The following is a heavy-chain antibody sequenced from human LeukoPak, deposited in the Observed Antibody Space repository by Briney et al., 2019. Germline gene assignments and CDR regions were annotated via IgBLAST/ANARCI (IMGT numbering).Heavy chain of an antibody. Sequence: GRSLRLSCAASGFIFSSYAMSWVRQVPGKGLEWVSAISGSGGSTDYADSVKGRVTISRDNSKNTLYLQMNSLRAEDTAVYYCAKGADVLIPAAGSLFDYWGQGTLVTVSS. CDR3: AKGADVLIPAAGSLFDY. V-gene: IGHV3-23*01. CDR1: GFIFSSYA. J-gene: IGHJ4*02. CDR2: ISGSGGST. D-gene: IGHD6-13*01.